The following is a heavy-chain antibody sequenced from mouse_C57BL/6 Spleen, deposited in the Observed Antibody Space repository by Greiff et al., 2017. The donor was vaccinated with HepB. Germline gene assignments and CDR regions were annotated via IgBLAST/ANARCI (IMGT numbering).Heavy chain of an antibody. V-gene: IGHV1-55*01. Sequence: VQLQQPGAELVKPGASVKMSCKASGYTFTSYWITWVKQRPGQGLEWIGDIYPGSGSTNYNEKFKSKATLTVDTSSSTAYMQLSSLTSEDSAVYYCARWRYYGKGDYAMDYWGQGTSVTVSS. CDR2: IYPGSGST. CDR3: ARWRYYGKGDYAMDY. D-gene: IGHD2-1*01. CDR1: GYTFTSYW. J-gene: IGHJ4*01.